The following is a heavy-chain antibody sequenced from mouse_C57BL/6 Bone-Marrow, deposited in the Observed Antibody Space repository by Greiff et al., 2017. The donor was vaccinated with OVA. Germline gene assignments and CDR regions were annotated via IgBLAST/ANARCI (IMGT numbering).Heavy chain of an antibody. D-gene: IGHD3-3*01. CDR3: ARGGWDWYFAV. CDR2: INYDGSST. V-gene: IGHV5-16*01. J-gene: IGHJ1*03. CDR1: GFTFSDYY. Sequence: EVKLVESEGGLVQPGSSMKLSCTASGFTFSDYYMAWVRQVPEKGLEWVANINYDGSSTYYLDSLKSRFIISRDNAKNILYLQMSSLKSEDTATYYCARGGWDWYFAVWGTGTTVTVSS.